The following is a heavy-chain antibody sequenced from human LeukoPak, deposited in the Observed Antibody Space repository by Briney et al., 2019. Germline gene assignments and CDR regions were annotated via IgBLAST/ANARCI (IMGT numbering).Heavy chain of an antibody. J-gene: IGHJ4*02. V-gene: IGHV3-74*01. CDR3: ARVFATGPSFDY. Sequence: GGSLRLSCAASGFTVSSNYMSWVRQAPGKGLEWVSRISDDGSHTGYADSVKGRFTISRDNARNTLFLQMNSLRAEDTAVYYCARVFATGPSFDYWGQGTLVTVSS. D-gene: IGHD3-9*01. CDR1: GFTVSSNY. CDR2: ISDDGSHT.